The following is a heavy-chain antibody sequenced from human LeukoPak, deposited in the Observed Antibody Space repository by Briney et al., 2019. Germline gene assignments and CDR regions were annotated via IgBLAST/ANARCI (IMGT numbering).Heavy chain of an antibody. CDR3: AKDSDSSSWSMVFDY. V-gene: IGHV3-23*01. CDR1: GFTFSSYA. D-gene: IGHD6-13*01. J-gene: IGHJ4*02. CDR2: ISGSGGST. Sequence: GGSLRLSCAASGFTFSSYAMSWVRQAPGKGLEWVSAISGSGGSTYYADSVKGRLTISRDNSKNTLYLQMNSLRAEDTAVYYCAKDSDSSSWSMVFDYWGQGTLVTVSS.